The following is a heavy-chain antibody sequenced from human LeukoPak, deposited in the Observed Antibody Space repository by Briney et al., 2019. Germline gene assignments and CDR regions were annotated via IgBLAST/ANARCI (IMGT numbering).Heavy chain of an antibody. D-gene: IGHD6-19*01. V-gene: IGHV1-2*02. CDR1: GYIFTDYF. CDR3: ARGSVAGDY. Sequence: ASVKVSCKPSGYIFTDYFLHWVRQAPGQGLEWMGWINPNTGGTNYAQKFRGRVTVTRDTSISTAYMELTRLKSDDTAVYYCARGSVAGDYWGQGTLVTVSS. J-gene: IGHJ4*02. CDR2: INPNTGGT.